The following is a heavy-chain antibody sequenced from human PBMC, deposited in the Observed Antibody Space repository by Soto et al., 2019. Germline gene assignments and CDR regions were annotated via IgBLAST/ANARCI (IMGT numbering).Heavy chain of an antibody. Sequence: PSETLSLTCTVSGGSISGYFWSWIRQPPGKGLEWIAYFYSSEYTDYNPSLKSRVTISVDTSKGQFSLQLKSVTAADTAVYYCARHTDYDILTHYRKDYFAFWGQGTLVTVSS. V-gene: IGHV4-59*08. CDR2: FYSSEYT. J-gene: IGHJ4*02. CDR1: GGSISGYF. D-gene: IGHD3-9*01. CDR3: ARHTDYDILTHYRKDYFAF.